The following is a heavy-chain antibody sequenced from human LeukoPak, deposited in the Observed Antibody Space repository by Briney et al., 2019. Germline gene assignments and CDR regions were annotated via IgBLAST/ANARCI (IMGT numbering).Heavy chain of an antibody. CDR2: INPNSGGT. CDR3: ARAAIQLWLDCYAY. Sequence: ASVKVSCKASGYTFTSYGISWVRQAPGQGLEWMGWINPNSGGTNYAQKFQGRVTMTRDTSISTAYMELSRLRSDDTAVYYCARAAIQLWLDCYAYWGQGTLVTVSS. D-gene: IGHD5-18*01. J-gene: IGHJ4*02. V-gene: IGHV1-2*02. CDR1: GYTFTSYG.